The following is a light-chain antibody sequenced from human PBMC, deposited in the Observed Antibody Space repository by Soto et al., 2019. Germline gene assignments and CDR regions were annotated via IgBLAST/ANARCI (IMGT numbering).Light chain of an antibody. CDR3: SSYTSSSTVV. CDR1: SSDIGGYNY. Sequence: QSVLTQPASVSGSPGQSITISCTGTSSDIGGYNYVSWYQQHPGKAPKLMIYDVTGRPSGVSNRFSGSKSGNTASLTISGLQAEDEADYYCSSYTSSSTVVFGGGTKLTVL. CDR2: DVT. V-gene: IGLV2-14*01. J-gene: IGLJ2*01.